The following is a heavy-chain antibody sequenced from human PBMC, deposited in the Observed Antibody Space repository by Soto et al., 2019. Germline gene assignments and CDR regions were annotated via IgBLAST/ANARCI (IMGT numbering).Heavy chain of an antibody. Sequence: QLQLQESGPGLVKPSETLSLTCTVSGGSISSSDYYWGWIRQSPGKGLEWIGSIYYGGSTYYNPSLKSRVIISVDTSKNQFSLKLSSVTAADTAVYYCARHEAGWLTTAGSNWFDPWGQGTLVTVSS. D-gene: IGHD6-13*01. CDR3: ARHEAGWLTTAGSNWFDP. CDR1: GGSISSSDYY. V-gene: IGHV4-39*01. J-gene: IGHJ5*02. CDR2: IYYGGST.